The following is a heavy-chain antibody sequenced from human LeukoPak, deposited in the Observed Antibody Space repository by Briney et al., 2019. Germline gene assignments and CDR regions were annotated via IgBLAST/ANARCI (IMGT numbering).Heavy chain of an antibody. D-gene: IGHD3-22*01. CDR2: IKQDGSEK. CDR1: EFIFSSYW. V-gene: IGHV3-7*05. CDR3: EREGSGYYTYY. Sequence: PGGSLRLSCAASEFIFSSYWMSWVRQAPGKGLEWVGNIKQDGSEKYYVDSVKGRFTISRENAKNSLYLQMNSLGAEDTAVYYCEREGSGYYTYYWGQGTLVTVSS. J-gene: IGHJ4*02.